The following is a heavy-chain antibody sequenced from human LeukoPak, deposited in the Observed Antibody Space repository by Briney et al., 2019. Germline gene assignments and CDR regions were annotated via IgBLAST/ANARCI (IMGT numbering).Heavy chain of an antibody. Sequence: SVKVSCKASGGTFSSYAISWVRQAPGQGLEWMGRIIPIFGTANCAQKFQGRVTITTDESTSTAYMELSSLRSEDTAVYYCASSYYDSSGFFDYWGQGTLVTVSS. J-gene: IGHJ4*02. CDR3: ASSYYDSSGFFDY. D-gene: IGHD3-22*01. CDR1: GGTFSSYA. V-gene: IGHV1-69*05. CDR2: IIPIFGTA.